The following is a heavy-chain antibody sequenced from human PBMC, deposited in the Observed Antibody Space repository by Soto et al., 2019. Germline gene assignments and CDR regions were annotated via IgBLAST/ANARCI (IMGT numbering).Heavy chain of an antibody. J-gene: IGHJ4*02. V-gene: IGHV3-7*03. CDR3: VRAWGRPNPEY. D-gene: IGHD7-27*01. CDR1: GCTFSDYW. Sequence: WGSXRLSCAVSGCTFSDYWMRLVRQAPGKGLEWVANVKKDGGGELYVDSVNGRFTISRNNAKNSLFLQMNSLRAEDTAVYYCVRAWGRPNPEYWGQGTLV. CDR2: VKKDGGGE.